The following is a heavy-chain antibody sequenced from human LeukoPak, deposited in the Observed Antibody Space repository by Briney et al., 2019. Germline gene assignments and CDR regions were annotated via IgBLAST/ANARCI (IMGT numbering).Heavy chain of an antibody. CDR3: VKPISAYCSGGSCYEFNY. CDR2: ISGSGGST. V-gene: IGHV3-23*01. J-gene: IGHJ4*02. D-gene: IGHD2-15*01. Sequence: PGGSLRLSCAASGFTFSSYAMSWVRQAPGKGLEWVSAISGSGGSTYYADSVKGRFTISRDNSKNTLYLQMNSLRAEDTAVYYCVKPISAYCSGGSCYEFNYWGQGTLVTVSS. CDR1: GFTFSSYA.